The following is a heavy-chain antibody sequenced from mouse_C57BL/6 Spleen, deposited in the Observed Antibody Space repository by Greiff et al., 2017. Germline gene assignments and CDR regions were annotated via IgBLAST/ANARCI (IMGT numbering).Heavy chain of an antibody. CDR3: AGIYYDYENAMDY. J-gene: IGHJ4*01. Sequence: QVQLQQSGAELVKPGASVKLSCKASGYTFTSYWMHWVKQRPGQGLEWIGMIHPNSGSTNYNEKFKSKATLTVDKSSSTAYMQLSSLTSEDSAVYYCAGIYYDYENAMDYWGQGTSVTVSS. V-gene: IGHV1-64*01. CDR2: IHPNSGST. CDR1: GYTFTSYW. D-gene: IGHD2-4*01.